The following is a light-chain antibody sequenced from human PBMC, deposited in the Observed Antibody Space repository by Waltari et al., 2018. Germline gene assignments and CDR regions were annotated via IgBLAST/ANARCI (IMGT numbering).Light chain of an antibody. CDR1: QIVSTSS. Sequence: EIVLTQSPGTLSLSPGERATLSCRASQIVSTSSLSGYQQKPGQAPRRLIFGASNRATGIPDRCSGSGSGTDVTLTISRLEPEDFAVYYCQQYDGIVLTFGGGTKVEI. CDR2: GAS. CDR3: QQYDGIVLT. J-gene: IGKJ4*01. V-gene: IGKV3-20*01.